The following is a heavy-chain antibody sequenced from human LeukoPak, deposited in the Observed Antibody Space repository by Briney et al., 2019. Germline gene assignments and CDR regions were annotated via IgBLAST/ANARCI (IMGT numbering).Heavy chain of an antibody. V-gene: IGHV4-34*01. CDR2: TTPSGST. Sequence: SETLSLTCVVYGGSFGGYFWSWIRQPPGKGLEWIGETTPSGSTNYNPSLKSRVSISIDTSKKKLSLRLTSVTAADSAVYYCASSFYYDSRDYWGQGTLVTVSS. D-gene: IGHD3-22*01. J-gene: IGHJ4*02. CDR3: ASSFYYDSRDY. CDR1: GGSFGGYF.